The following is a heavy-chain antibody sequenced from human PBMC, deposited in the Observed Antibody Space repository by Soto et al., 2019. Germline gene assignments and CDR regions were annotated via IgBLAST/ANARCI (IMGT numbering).Heavy chain of an antibody. CDR3: ARVTYSSSAAPVSYEGMAV. D-gene: IGHD6-6*01. J-gene: IGHJ6*02. CDR2: IWYDGGNK. Sequence: QVQLVESGGGVVQPGRSLRLSCAASGFTFRSYGMHWGRQAPGKWLEWVAVIWYDGGNKHYADSVTGRFTISRDKSKDTLYLQMTRARAEDTAVYYCARVTYSSSAAPVSYEGMAVWGQGNTVTVSS. CDR1: GFTFRSYG. V-gene: IGHV3-33*01.